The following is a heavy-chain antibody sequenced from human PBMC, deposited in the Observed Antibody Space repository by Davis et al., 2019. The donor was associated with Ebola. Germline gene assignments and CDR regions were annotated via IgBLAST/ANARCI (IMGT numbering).Heavy chain of an antibody. CDR1: GGSFSGYY. J-gene: IGHJ6*02. V-gene: IGHV4-34*01. Sequence: PSETLSLTCTVYGGSFSGYYWRWIRQPPGKGLEWIGEINPSGSTNYNPSLKSRVTISVDTSKNQFSLKLSSVTAADTAVYYCARHLRRFLEWPHFMDVWGQGTTVTVSS. CDR3: ARHLRRFLEWPHFMDV. D-gene: IGHD3-3*01. CDR2: INPSGST.